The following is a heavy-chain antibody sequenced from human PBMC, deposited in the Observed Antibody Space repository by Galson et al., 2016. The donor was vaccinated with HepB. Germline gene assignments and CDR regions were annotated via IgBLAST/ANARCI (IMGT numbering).Heavy chain of an antibody. V-gene: IGHV3-23*01. CDR1: GFTFGRYA. CDR3: ARFTQEWLDRVCYFDY. D-gene: IGHD6-19*01. Sequence: SLRLSCSASGFTFGRYAMTWVHQAPGQGLEWGSAISGDCGSTYYAGSVQGRFTSSRDRSTNTMYLQMNSLRTDDTAVYYCARFTQEWLDRVCYFDYWGQGTLVTVSS. CDR2: ISGDCGST. J-gene: IGHJ4*02.